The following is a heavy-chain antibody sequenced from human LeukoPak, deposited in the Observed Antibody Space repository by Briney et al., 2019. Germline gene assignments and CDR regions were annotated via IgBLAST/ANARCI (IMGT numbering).Heavy chain of an antibody. Sequence: GGTLRLSCAASGFTFRRYGMTWVRQAPGKGLEWVSSISGSGGSTFYADSVKGRFTISRDNSKNTLYLQMNSLRAEDTAVYYCARDRGSTEFDYWGQGTLVTVSS. CDR3: ARDRGSTEFDY. CDR1: GFTFRRYG. CDR2: ISGSGGST. D-gene: IGHD1-26*01. V-gene: IGHV3-23*01. J-gene: IGHJ4*02.